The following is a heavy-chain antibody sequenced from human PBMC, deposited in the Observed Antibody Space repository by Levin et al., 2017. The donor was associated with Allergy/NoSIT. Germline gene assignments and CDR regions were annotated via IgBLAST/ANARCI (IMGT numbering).Heavy chain of an antibody. CDR3: ARDGRYSSSFAFDI. V-gene: IGHV4-39*07. J-gene: IGHJ3*02. CDR2: LYYSGST. CDR1: GGSISSSSYY. Sequence: SQTLSLTCTVSGGSISSSSYYWGWIRQPPGKGLEWIGSLYYSGSTYYNPSLKSRVTISVDTSKNQFSLKLSSVTAADTAVYYCARDGRYSSSFAFDIWGQGTMVTVSS. D-gene: IGHD6-6*01.